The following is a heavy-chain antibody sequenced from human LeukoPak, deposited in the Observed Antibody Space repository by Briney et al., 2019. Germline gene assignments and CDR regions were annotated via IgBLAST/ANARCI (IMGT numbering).Heavy chain of an antibody. J-gene: IGHJ3*02. D-gene: IGHD6-19*01. CDR3: ARLRAVAGHDAFDI. Sequence: SETLSLTCTVSGGSISSYYWSWIRQPPGRGLEWVGYIYYSGSTNHNPSLKSRVTISVDTSKKQFSLKLSSVAAADTAVYYSARLRAVAGHDAFDIWGQGTMVTVSS. CDR1: GGSISSYY. V-gene: IGHV4-59*01. CDR2: IYYSGST.